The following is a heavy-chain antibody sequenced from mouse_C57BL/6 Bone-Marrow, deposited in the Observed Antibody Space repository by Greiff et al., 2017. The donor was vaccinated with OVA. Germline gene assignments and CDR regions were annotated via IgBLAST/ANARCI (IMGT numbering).Heavy chain of an antibody. V-gene: IGHV1-55*01. D-gene: IGHD2-2*01. CDR2: IYPGSGST. J-gene: IGHJ2*02. CDR3: ARGDGYDGGFDY. CDR1: GYTFTSYW. Sequence: QVQLQQPGAEFVKPGASVKMSCTASGYTFTSYWITWVKQRPGQGLEWIGDIYPGSGSTNYNEELKSKATLTVDTSSITAYMQLSSLTSEDSAVDYCARGDGYDGGFDYWGQGTSRTVSS.